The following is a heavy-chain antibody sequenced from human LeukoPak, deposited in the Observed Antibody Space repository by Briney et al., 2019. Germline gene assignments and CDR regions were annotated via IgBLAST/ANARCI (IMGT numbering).Heavy chain of an antibody. CDR3: ARHGGYISTRRYGMDV. V-gene: IGHV5-51*01. CDR1: GYSFSGYW. CDR2: IYPGDSDT. D-gene: IGHD1-1*01. Sequence: GESLKISCKGSGYSFSGYWIAWVRQMPGRGLDWMGIIYPGDSDTRYSPSFQGQVTISADKSINTAYLQWSSLKASDTAMYYCARHGGYISTRRYGMDVWGQGTTVTVSS. J-gene: IGHJ6*02.